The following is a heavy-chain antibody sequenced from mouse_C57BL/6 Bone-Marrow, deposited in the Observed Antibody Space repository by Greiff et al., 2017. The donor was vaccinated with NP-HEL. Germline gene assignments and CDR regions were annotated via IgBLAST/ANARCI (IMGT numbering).Heavy chain of an antibody. Sequence: VQLQQSGPELVKPGASVKIPCKASGYTFTDYNMDWVKQSHGKSLEWIGDINPNNGGTIYNQKFKGKATLTVDKSSSTAYMKLRSLTSEDTAVYYCARWSAQATPYAMDYWGQGTSVTVSS. D-gene: IGHD3-2*02. CDR1: GYTFTDYN. CDR2: INPNNGGT. J-gene: IGHJ4*01. V-gene: IGHV1-18*01. CDR3: ARWSAQATPYAMDY.